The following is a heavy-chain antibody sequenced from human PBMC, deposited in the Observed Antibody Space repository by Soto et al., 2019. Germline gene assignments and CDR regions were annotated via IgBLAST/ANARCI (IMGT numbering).Heavy chain of an antibody. J-gene: IGHJ6*02. CDR1: GYRFRSYY. Sequence: GASVKVSCKASGYRFRSYYVHWVRQAPGQGPEWIGGISPILTTPNYAQKFQGRVTIVADESTTTVYMELSSLKFEDTAVYYCATSVGIAPTGEDGMDVWGQGTSVTVSS. V-gene: IGHV1-69*13. CDR3: ATSVGIAPTGEDGMDV. D-gene: IGHD2-8*02. CDR2: ISPILTTP.